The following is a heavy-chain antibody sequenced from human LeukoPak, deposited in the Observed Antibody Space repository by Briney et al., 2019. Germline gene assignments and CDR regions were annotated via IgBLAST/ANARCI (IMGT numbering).Heavy chain of an antibody. CDR2: IFHCGAT. Sequence: SGPGLVKSSETLSLTCAVSGGPISSTDWWSWVRQTPGKGLEWLGEIFHCGATNYSPSLKSRVTISVDTSKNQFSLKLSSVTAADTAVYYRARDRGLPAAHTYYYYYYMDVWGKGTTVTVSS. CDR1: GGPISSTDW. D-gene: IGHD2-2*01. V-gene: IGHV4-4*02. J-gene: IGHJ6*03. CDR3: ARDRGLPAAHTYYYYYYMDV.